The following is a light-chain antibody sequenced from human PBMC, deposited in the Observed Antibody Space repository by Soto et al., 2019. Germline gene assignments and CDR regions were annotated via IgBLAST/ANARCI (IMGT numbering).Light chain of an antibody. J-gene: IGKJ3*01. CDR3: QQRSNWPPLFT. CDR2: DAS. V-gene: IGKV3-11*01. Sequence: EIVLTHSPGTLALSPCEGAALSSRAGQSVSSYLAWYQQKPGQAPRLLIYDASNRATGIPARFSGSGSGTDFTLTISSLEPEDFAVYYCQQRSNWPPLFTFGPGTKVDI. CDR1: QSVSSY.